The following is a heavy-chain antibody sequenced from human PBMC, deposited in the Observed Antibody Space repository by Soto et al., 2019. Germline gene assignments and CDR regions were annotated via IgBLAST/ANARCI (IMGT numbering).Heavy chain of an antibody. CDR1: GFTFSNYA. CDR2: VSGSGGGT. Sequence: EVQLLESGGDLVQPGGSLRLSCAASGFTFSNYAMTWVRQAPGKGLEWVSGVSGSGGGTYYADSVKGRFTISRDNSKNTLYVQMHSLRAEDTAVYYCVRGSGKNNYYYMDVWGKGTTVTVSS. CDR3: VRGSGKNNYYYMDV. V-gene: IGHV3-23*01. J-gene: IGHJ6*03. D-gene: IGHD3-10*01.